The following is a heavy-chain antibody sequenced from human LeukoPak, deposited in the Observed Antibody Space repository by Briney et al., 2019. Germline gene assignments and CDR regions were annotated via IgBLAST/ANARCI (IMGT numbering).Heavy chain of an antibody. CDR3: AKGGGYEAQYYYYYLDV. D-gene: IGHD5-12*01. CDR2: IRYDGSNK. V-gene: IGHV3-30*02. J-gene: IGHJ6*03. CDR1: GFTFGDYV. Sequence: PGRSLRLSCTASGFTFGDYVMSWVRQAPGKGLEWVAFIRYDGSNKYYADSVKGRFTISRDNSKNTLYLQMKSLRAEDTAVYYCAKGGGYEAQYYYYYLDVWGKGTTVTISS.